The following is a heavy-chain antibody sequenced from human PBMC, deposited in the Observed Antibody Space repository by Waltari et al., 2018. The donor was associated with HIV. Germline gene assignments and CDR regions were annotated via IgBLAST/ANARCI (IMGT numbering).Heavy chain of an antibody. CDR2: VYYGGTN. CDR3: ARGSGSTYGDSFDM. CDR1: ADYFPRSSYF. Sequence: QLLLQESGPGLVKPWDTLSLTCTVSADYFPRSSYFWGWFRQAPGKGPEWIGSVYYGGTNYYNPSLKSRATVSADTSRRQFSLRLSAVTAEDTAIYYCARGSGSTYGDSFDMWGQGTRVIVSS. D-gene: IGHD1-26*01. V-gene: IGHV4-39*02. J-gene: IGHJ3*02.